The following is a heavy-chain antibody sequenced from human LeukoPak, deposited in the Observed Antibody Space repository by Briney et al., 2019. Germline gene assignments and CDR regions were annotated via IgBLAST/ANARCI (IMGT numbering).Heavy chain of an antibody. Sequence: SVKVSCKASGGTFSSYTISWLRQAPGQGLEWMGRIIPTLGIANYAQKFQGRVTITADKSTSTAYMELSSLRSEDTAVYYCASQNTIFGVVRFDPWGQGTLVTVSS. CDR1: GGTFSSYT. J-gene: IGHJ5*02. CDR3: ASQNTIFGVVRFDP. V-gene: IGHV1-69*02. CDR2: IIPTLGIA. D-gene: IGHD3-3*01.